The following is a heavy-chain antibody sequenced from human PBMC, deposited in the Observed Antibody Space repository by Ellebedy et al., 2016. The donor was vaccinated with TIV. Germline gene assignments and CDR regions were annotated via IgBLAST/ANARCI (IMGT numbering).Heavy chain of an antibody. CDR1: GFTFTRYG. Sequence: AASVKVSCKASGFTFTRYGINWVRQAPGQGLEWMGWISGYSGNTDYAKKFQGRVTMTTDTGTNTGYMELTSLTSEDTAVYYCARGSGPNWLDPWGQGTLVTVSS. V-gene: IGHV1-18*04. CDR3: ARGSGPNWLDP. CDR2: ISGYSGNT. J-gene: IGHJ5*01. D-gene: IGHD6-19*01.